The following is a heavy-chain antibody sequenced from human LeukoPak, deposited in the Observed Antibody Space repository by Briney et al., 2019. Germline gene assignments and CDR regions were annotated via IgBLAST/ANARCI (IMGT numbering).Heavy chain of an antibody. CDR1: GFTFGTYA. CDR3: AKDRIPTSGWESDS. Sequence: HSGGSLRLSCAASGFTFGTYAMGWVRPAPGKGLEWVSAISSSGTRTYYADSVKGRFTISRDNSKNTLYLQMNSLRAEDTALYYCAKDRIPTSGWESDSWGQGTLVTVSS. V-gene: IGHV3-23*01. J-gene: IGHJ4*02. D-gene: IGHD3-22*01. CDR2: ISSSGTRT.